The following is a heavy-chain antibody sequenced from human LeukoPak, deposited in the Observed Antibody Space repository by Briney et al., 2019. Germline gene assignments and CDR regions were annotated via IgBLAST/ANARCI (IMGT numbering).Heavy chain of an antibody. CDR1: GFTFSSYG. V-gene: IGHV3-30*18. D-gene: IGHD2-2*01. CDR3: AKARAASWVYYGMDV. J-gene: IGHJ6*02. Sequence: GGSLRLSCAASGFTFSSYGMHWVRQAPGKGLEWVAVISYDGSNKYYADSVKGRFTISRDNSKNTLYLQMNSLRAEDTAVYYCAKARAASWVYYGMDVWGQGTTVTVSS. CDR2: ISYDGSNK.